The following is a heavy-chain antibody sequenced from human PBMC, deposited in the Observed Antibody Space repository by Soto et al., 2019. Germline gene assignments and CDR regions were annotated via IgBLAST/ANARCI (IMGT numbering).Heavy chain of an antibody. J-gene: IGHJ2*01. CDR3: AKDASSGITSFDL. CDR1: GFTFSSYA. Sequence: LRLSCAASGFTFSSYAMSWVRQAPGKGLEWVSTISGSGGSTYYADSVKGRFTISRDNSKNTLYLQMNSLRTEDTALYYCAKDASSGITSFDLWGRGTLVTVSS. V-gene: IGHV3-23*01. CDR2: ISGSGGST. D-gene: IGHD3-3*01.